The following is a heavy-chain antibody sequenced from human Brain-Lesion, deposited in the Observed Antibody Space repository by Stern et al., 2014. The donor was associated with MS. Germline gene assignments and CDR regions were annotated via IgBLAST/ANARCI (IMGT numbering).Heavy chain of an antibody. Sequence: QVQLQESGPGLVKPSQTLSLTCTVSGGSISSGSYYWNWIRQPAGKGPEWIGRMDSSGSINYNPPLKSRVPQSGDTPKNQLPPPLISVTAADTAVYYCARETGGYTYGDTDFFDFWGQGALVTVSS. CDR3: ARETGGYTYGDTDFFDF. CDR2: MDSSGSI. V-gene: IGHV4-61*02. CDR1: GGSISSGSYY. D-gene: IGHD5-18*01. J-gene: IGHJ4*02.